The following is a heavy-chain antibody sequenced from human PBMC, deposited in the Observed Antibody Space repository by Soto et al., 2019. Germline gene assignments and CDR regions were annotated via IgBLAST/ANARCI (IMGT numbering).Heavy chain of an antibody. CDR3: ARKHVPGAPHFDF. V-gene: IGHV1-18*01. Sequence: GASVKVSCKASGYTFSSYRITWVRQAPGQGLEWVGWISAYNGDTSYAQKFQDRVTMTTDTSTTTTYTELRTLRSDDTAVYYCARKHVPGAPHFDFWGQGTLVTVSS. D-gene: IGHD2-2*01. CDR1: GYTFSSYR. J-gene: IGHJ4*02. CDR2: ISAYNGDT.